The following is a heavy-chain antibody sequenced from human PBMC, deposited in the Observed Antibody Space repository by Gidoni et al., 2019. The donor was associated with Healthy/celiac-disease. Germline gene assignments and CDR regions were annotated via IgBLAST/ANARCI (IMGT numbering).Heavy chain of an antibody. CDR1: GGSISRGSYY. CDR2: IYTSGST. J-gene: IGHJ3*02. V-gene: IGHV4-61*02. D-gene: IGHD1-26*01. CDR3: AREASQLVSRWELLAPENDAFDI. Sequence: QVQLQESGPGLVKPSQTLSLTCTVSGGSISRGSYYWSWIRQPAGQGLEWIGRIYTSGSTNYNPSLKSRVTISVDTSKNQFSLKLSSVTAADTAVYYCAREASQLVSRWELLAPENDAFDIWGQGTMVTVSS.